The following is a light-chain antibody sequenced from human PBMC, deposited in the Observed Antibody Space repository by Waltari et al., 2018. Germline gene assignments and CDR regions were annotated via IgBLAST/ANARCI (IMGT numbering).Light chain of an antibody. CDR3: QQYNSYSLLT. V-gene: IGKV1-5*03. J-gene: IGKJ4*01. CDR2: KAS. CDR1: QSISKL. Sequence: DLQMTQSPYTLSASVGDRFNIDCLASQSISKLLAWYQQKPGKAPKLLIYKASTLESGVPSRFSGSGSGTEFTLTISSLQPDDFATYYCQQYNSYSLLTFGGGTKVEIK.